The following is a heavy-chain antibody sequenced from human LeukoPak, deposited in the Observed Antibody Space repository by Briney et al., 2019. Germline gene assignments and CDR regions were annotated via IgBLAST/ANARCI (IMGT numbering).Heavy chain of an antibody. CDR2: INPNSGGT. Sequence: GASVKATCKASGYTFTGYYMHWVRRAPGQGLEWMGWINPNSGGTNYAQKFQGRVTMTRDTSIRTAYMELSRLRSDDTAVYYCARDIRIIYSSSWHGEGYWGQGTLVTVSS. V-gene: IGHV1-2*02. CDR1: GYTFTGYY. CDR3: ARDIRIIYSSSWHGEGY. J-gene: IGHJ4*02. D-gene: IGHD6-13*01.